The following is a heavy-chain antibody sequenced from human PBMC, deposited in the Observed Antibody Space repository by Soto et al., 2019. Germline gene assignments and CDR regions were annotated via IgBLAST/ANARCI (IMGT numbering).Heavy chain of an antibody. V-gene: IGHV3-21*01. CDR1: GFTFSSYS. CDR3: AREGGGWGSYYPNYYYYRAV. CDR2: ISSSSSYI. J-gene: IGHJ6*03. D-gene: IGHD3-10*01. Sequence: GGSLRLSCAASGFTFSSYSMNWVRQAPGKGLEWVSSISSSSSYIYYADSVKGRFTISRDNAKNALYLQMNSLRAEDTAVYYSAREGGGWGSYYPNYYYYRAVGGKGTTVPVSS.